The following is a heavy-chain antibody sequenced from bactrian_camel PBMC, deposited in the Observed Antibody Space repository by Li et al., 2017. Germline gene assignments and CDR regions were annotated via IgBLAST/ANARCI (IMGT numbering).Heavy chain of an antibody. CDR1: GYTHSAYC. J-gene: IGHJ4*01. CDR3: RFCGRY. Sequence: VQLVESGGGSVQSGGSLRLSCAASGYTHSAYCMGWFRQAPGKGLEWVSDISSGGGSTYYADSVKGRFTISRDNAKNTVYLQLNSLKTEDMAMYYCRFCGRYWGQGTQVTVS. D-gene: IGHD1*01. V-gene: IGHV3S40*01. CDR2: ISSGGGST.